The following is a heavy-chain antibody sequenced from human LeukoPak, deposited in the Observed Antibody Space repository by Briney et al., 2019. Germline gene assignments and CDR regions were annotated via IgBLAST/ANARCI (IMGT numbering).Heavy chain of an antibody. CDR2: VDPEDGET. Sequence: ASVKVSCKVSGYTFTHYYMHWVQQAPGKGLEWMGLVDPEDGETIYAEKFQGRVTITADTSTDTAYMELSSLRSEDTAVYYCATEEKDSRSFLVDYWGQGTLVTVSS. J-gene: IGHJ4*02. CDR1: GYTFTHYY. D-gene: IGHD6-13*01. V-gene: IGHV1-69-2*01. CDR3: ATEEKDSRSFLVDY.